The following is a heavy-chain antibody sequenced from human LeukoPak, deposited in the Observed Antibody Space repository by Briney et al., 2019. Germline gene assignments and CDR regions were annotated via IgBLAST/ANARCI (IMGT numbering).Heavy chain of an antibody. Sequence: GGSLRLSCAASGFTFRTYWMHWVRHAPGKGLVWVSGIDSDGSSTNYADSVRGRFTISRDNANNTLYLQMNSLRAEDTAVYYCARGGMTTVTGNDYWGQGTLVTVSS. J-gene: IGHJ4*02. CDR3: ARGGMTTVTGNDY. V-gene: IGHV3-74*01. D-gene: IGHD4-17*01. CDR1: GFTFRTYW. CDR2: IDSDGSST.